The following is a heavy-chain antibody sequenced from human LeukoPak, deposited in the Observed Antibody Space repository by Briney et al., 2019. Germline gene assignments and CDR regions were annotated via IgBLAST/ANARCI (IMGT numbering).Heavy chain of an antibody. CDR1: GGSISSYY. D-gene: IGHD3-22*01. J-gene: IGHJ4*02. Sequence: PSETLSLTCTVSGGSISSYYWSWIRQPPGKGLEWIGYIYYSGSTNYNPSLKSRVTISVDTSKNQFSLKLSFVTATDTAVYYCARASSGYSEGYLSVFDYWGQGTLVTVSS. V-gene: IGHV4-59*08. CDR2: IYYSGST. CDR3: ARASSGYSEGYLSVFDY.